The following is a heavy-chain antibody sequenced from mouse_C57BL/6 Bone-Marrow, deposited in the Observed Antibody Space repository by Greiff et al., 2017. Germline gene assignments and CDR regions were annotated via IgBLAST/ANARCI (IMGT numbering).Heavy chain of an antibody. D-gene: IGHD1-1*01. CDR1: GFSLTSYG. V-gene: IGHV2-2*01. J-gene: IGHJ3*01. CDR2: IWSGGST. CDR3: ASHYYGSSPFAY. Sequence: VKVVESGPGLVQPSQSLSITCTVSGFSLTSYGVHWVRQSPGKGLEWLGVIWSGGSTDYNAAFISRLSISKDNSKSQVSFKMNSLQADDTAIYYCASHYYGSSPFAYWGQGTLVTVSA.